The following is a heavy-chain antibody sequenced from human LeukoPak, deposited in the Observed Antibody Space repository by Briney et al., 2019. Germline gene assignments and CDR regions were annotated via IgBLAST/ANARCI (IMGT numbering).Heavy chain of an antibody. CDR1: GGTFSSYA. V-gene: IGHV1-69*04. D-gene: IGHD2-21*02. J-gene: IGHJ5*02. CDR2: IIPILGVA. CDR3: ARVYCGGDCYSDLREFDP. Sequence: SVKVSCKASGGTFSSYAISWVRQAPGQGLEWMGRIIPILGVANYAQKFQGRVTITADKSTSTAYMELSSLRSEDTAVYYCARVYCGGDCYSDLREFDPWGQGTLVTVSS.